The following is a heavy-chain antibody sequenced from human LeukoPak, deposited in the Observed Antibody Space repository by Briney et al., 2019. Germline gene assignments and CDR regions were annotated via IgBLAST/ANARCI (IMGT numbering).Heavy chain of an antibody. V-gene: IGHV3-21*01. CDR1: GFTFSSYS. CDR3: ARDTKPTLGYCSSTSCYIDY. Sequence: GGSLRPSCAASGFTFSSYSMNWVRQAPGKGLEWVSSISSSSSYIYYADSVKGRFTISRDNAKNSLYLQMNSLRAEDTAVYYCARDTKPTLGYCSSTSCYIDYWGQGTLVTVSS. J-gene: IGHJ4*02. D-gene: IGHD2-2*02. CDR2: ISSSSSYI.